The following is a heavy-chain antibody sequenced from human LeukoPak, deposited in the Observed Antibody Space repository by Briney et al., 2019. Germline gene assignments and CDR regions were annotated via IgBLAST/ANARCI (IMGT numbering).Heavy chain of an antibody. Sequence: GGFLRLSCAASGFTFSNYAMSWVRQAPGKGLEWVSAISTSGVYTYYADSVKGRFTISRDNSKTTLYLQMNSLRAEDTAVYYCAKDLAAGRGQFDYWGQGTLVTVSS. J-gene: IGHJ4*02. CDR2: ISTSGVYT. CDR1: GFTFSNYA. CDR3: AKDLAAGRGQFDY. V-gene: IGHV3-23*01. D-gene: IGHD6-13*01.